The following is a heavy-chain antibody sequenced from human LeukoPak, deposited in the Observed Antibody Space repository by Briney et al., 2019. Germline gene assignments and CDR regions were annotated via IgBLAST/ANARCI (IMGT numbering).Heavy chain of an antibody. D-gene: IGHD3-10*01. CDR3: ASHGGGY. V-gene: IGHV4-59*12. J-gene: IGHJ4*02. CDR1: GGSINNYY. CDR2: IYYNGNT. Sequence: SETLSLTCTVSGGSINNYYWSWIRQPPGQGLEWIGYIYYNGNTHYNPSLESRVTISIDTSKNQFSLKLNSVTAADTAVYYCASHGGGYWGQGTLVTVSS.